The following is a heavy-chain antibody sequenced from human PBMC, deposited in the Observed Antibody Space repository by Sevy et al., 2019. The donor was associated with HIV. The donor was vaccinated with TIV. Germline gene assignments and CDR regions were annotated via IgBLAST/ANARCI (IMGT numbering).Heavy chain of an antibody. CDR2: IIPIFGTA. CDR3: ASFNYYDSSGSDEAFDI. Sequence: ASVKVSCKASGGTFSSYAISWVRQAPGQGLEWMGGIIPIFGTANYAQKFQGRVTITADESTSTAYMELSSLRSEDTAVYYCASFNYYDSSGSDEAFDIWGQGTMVTVSS. J-gene: IGHJ3*02. V-gene: IGHV1-69*13. D-gene: IGHD3-22*01. CDR1: GGTFSSYA.